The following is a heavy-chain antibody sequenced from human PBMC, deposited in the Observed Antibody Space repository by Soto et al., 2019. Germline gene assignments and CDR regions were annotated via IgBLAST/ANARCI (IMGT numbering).Heavy chain of an antibody. CDR2: IYHSGST. J-gene: IGHJ4*02. CDR1: GGSISSGGYS. Sequence: SETLSLTCAVSGGSISSGGYSWSWIRQPPGKGLEWIGYIYHSGSTFYNPSLKSRVTISIDKSKNQFSLNLTSVTAADTAMYYCARSSRSYFDYWGQGTLVTVSS. V-gene: IGHV4-30-2*01. CDR3: ARSSRSYFDY.